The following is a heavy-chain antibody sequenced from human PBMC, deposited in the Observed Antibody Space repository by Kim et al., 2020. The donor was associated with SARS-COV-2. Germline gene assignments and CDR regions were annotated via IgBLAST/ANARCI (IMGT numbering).Heavy chain of an antibody. V-gene: IGHV1-2*02. D-gene: IGHD3-3*01. J-gene: IGHJ5*02. CDR3: ASSPGSGYNWFHP. Sequence: YAQSFQGEMTMTRNTSNSTAYMRLSRLRSDDTAVYYCASSPGSGYNWFHPWGQGTLVTVSS.